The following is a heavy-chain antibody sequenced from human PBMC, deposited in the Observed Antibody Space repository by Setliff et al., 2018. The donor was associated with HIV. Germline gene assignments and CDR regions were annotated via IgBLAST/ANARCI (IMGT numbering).Heavy chain of an antibody. CDR2: IHAGNGDT. Sequence: GASVKVSCKASGYTFTSYAIHWVRQAPGQRLEWMGWIHAGNGDTKYSQKFQGRVTITRGTSANTAYMEVSSLRSEDTAVYYCARTYCGGDCYTRYYNMDVWGQGTTVTVSS. CDR1: GYTFTSYA. V-gene: IGHV1-3*01. CDR3: ARTYCGGDCYTRYYNMDV. D-gene: IGHD2-21*02. J-gene: IGHJ6*02.